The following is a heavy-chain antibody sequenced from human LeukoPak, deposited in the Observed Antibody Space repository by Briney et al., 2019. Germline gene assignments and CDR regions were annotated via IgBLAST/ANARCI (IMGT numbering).Heavy chain of an antibody. V-gene: IGHV4-59*01. CDR3: ARVKGATIFGVVPPGDWFDP. CDR1: GGSISSYY. CDR2: IYYSGST. D-gene: IGHD3-3*01. Sequence: PSETLSLTCTVSGGSISSYYWSWIRQPPGKGLEWIGYIYYSGSTNYNPSLKSRVTISVDTSKNQFSLKLSSVTAADTAVYYCARVKGATIFGVVPPGDWFDPWGQGTLVTVSS. J-gene: IGHJ5*02.